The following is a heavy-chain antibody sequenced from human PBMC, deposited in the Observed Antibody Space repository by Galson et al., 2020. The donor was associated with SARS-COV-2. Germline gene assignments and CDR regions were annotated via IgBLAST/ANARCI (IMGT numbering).Heavy chain of an antibody. CDR3: ARGYCSGGSCYLINY. CDR2: IPYSGST. CDR1: GASISSGSYY. D-gene: IGHD2-15*01. V-gene: IGHV4-39*02. J-gene: IGHJ4*02. Sequence: SQTLSLTCTVSGASISSGSYYWGWIRQPPQKGLEWIGSIPYSGSTYHNPSLKSRVTMSVDTSKNQFSLKLSSVTAADTAVYYCARGYCSGGSCYLINYWGQGTLVTVSS.